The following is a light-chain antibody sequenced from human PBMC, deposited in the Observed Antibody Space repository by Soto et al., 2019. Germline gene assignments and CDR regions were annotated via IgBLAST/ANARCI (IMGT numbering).Light chain of an antibody. Sequence: DIQMTQSPSSLSASVGDRVTITCRASHDISTFLAWYQQKQGKVPKLLIYTASTLQSGVPSRFSGSGSGTDFTLTISSLQPEDVATYYCQQYNSYSPYTFGQGTKLEIK. V-gene: IGKV1-27*01. CDR3: QQYNSYSPYT. CDR1: HDISTF. J-gene: IGKJ2*01. CDR2: TAS.